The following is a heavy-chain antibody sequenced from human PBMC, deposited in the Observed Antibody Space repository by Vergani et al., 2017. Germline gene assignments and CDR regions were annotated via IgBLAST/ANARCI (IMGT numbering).Heavy chain of an antibody. CDR3: ARQDVDTAMIDY. V-gene: IGHV4-61*08. J-gene: IGHJ4*02. CDR1: GGSISSGGYY. D-gene: IGHD5-18*01. CDR2: IYYSGST. Sequence: QVQLQESGPGLVKPSQTLSLTCTVSGGSISSGGYYWSWIRQPPGKGLEWIGYIYYSGSTNYNPSLKSRVTISVDTSKNQFSLKLSSVTAADTAVYYCARQDVDTAMIDYWGQGTLVTVSS.